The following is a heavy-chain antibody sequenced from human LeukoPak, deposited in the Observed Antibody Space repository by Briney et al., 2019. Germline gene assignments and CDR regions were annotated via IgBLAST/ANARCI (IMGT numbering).Heavy chain of an antibody. J-gene: IGHJ4*02. D-gene: IGHD2-8*02. V-gene: IGHV4-4*07. CDR1: GGSISSYY. Sequence: SETLPLTCTVSGGSISSYYWTWIRQPAGKGLEWIGRIHTSGSTNHNPSLKSRVTMSVDTSNNQFSLKLSSVTAADTAVYYCARETEVPGGRSWDSGGQGTLVTVS. CDR3: ARETEVPGGRSWDS. CDR2: IHTSGST.